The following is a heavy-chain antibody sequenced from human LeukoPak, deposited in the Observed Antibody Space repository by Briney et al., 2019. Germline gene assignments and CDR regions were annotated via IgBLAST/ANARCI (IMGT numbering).Heavy chain of an antibody. J-gene: IGHJ4*02. CDR1: GFTFSDYS. D-gene: IGHD3-10*01. Sequence: GGSLRLSCAPSGFTFSDYSLNWVRQAPGGGLEWVSSITSSGSFIKYADSVQGRFTISRDNAKSALYLQMNSLRADDTGVYYCARAPFRDYYGSGIYFDYWSQGTLVTVSS. CDR3: ARAPFRDYYGSGIYFDY. V-gene: IGHV3-21*01. CDR2: ITSSGSFI.